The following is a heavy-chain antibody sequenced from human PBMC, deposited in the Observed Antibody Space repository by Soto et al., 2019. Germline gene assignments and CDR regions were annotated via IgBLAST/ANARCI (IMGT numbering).Heavy chain of an antibody. D-gene: IGHD3-10*01. J-gene: IGHJ5*02. CDR2: ISSSGRIM. CDR3: ARDQGIKPENWFDP. CDR1: GFTFSDHF. Sequence: GVLRLSCAASGFTFSDHFMSWIRQAPGKGLEWVSCISSSGRIMYTADSVKGRFTVSRDNVKNSLFLQMNSLRADDTAVYYCARDQGIKPENWFDPWGQGTPVTVSS. V-gene: IGHV3-11*01.